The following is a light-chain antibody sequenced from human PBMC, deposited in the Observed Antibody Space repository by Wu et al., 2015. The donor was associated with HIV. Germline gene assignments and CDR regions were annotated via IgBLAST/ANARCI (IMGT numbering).Light chain of an antibody. J-gene: IGKJ1*01. CDR1: QIITSSY. CDR3: QQRSNWPPWT. CDR2: GAS. V-gene: IGKV3D-20*02. Sequence: EVVLTQSPVTLSLSPGERATLSCRASQIITSSYLAWYQQKPGQAPRLLIYGASYRAPGIPDRVSGSGSGTDFTLTISRLEPEDFAVYYCQQRSNWPPWTFGQGTKVEIK.